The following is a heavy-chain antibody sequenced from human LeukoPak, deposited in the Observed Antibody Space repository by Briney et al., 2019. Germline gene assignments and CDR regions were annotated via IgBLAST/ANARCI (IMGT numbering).Heavy chain of an antibody. J-gene: IGHJ3*02. D-gene: IGHD4-17*01. V-gene: IGHV4-30-4*01. CDR2: IYYSGTT. CDR3: ARETTVTTDAFDI. CDR1: GGSISSGEYF. Sequence: SETLSLTCTVSGGSISSGEYFWTWVRQPPGKGLEWIGYIYYSGTTYYNPSLKSRVTISVDTSKNQFSLKLSSVTAADTAVYYCARETTVTTDAFDIWGQGTMVTVSS.